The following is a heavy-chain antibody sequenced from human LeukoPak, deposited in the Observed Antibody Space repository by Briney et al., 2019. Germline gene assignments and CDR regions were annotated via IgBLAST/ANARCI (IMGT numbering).Heavy chain of an antibody. Sequence: TSETLSLTCTVSGYSIRNDYYWGWVRQPPGKGLEWIGSFCQSGSTYYNPSLKSRVSISVDTSKNQFSLNLSSVTAADTAVYYCARLLRYFDWPYYFDYWGQGTLVTVSS. V-gene: IGHV4-38-2*02. J-gene: IGHJ4*02. CDR2: FCQSGST. D-gene: IGHD3-9*01. CDR1: GYSIRNDYY. CDR3: ARLLRYFDWPYYFDY.